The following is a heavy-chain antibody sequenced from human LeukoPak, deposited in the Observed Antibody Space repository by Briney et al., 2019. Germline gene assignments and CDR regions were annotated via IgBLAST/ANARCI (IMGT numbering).Heavy chain of an antibody. Sequence: PGGSLRLSCAASGFTLDDYTMHWVRQAPGKGLECVSRISWDGGSIYYADSVKGRFTISRDNSKNSLFLQMNSLRTDDTALYYCAIDSVVGATDYYYMDVWGKGTTVSVAS. V-gene: IGHV3-43*01. CDR2: ISWDGGSI. D-gene: IGHD1-26*01. CDR3: AIDSVVGATDYYYMDV. CDR1: GFTLDDYT. J-gene: IGHJ6*03.